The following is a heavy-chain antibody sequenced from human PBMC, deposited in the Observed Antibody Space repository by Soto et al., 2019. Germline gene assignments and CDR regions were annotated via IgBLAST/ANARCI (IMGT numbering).Heavy chain of an antibody. V-gene: IGHV3-23*01. CDR3: AKDGRPYYYDSSGYYSELDY. J-gene: IGHJ4*02. CDR1: GFTFSSYA. D-gene: IGHD3-22*01. Sequence: GGSLRLSCAASGFTFSSYAMSWVRQAPGKGLEWVSAISGSGGSTYYADSVKGRFTISRDNSKNTLYLQMNSLRAEDTAVYYCAKDGRPYYYDSSGYYSELDYWGQGTLVTVSS. CDR2: ISGSGGST.